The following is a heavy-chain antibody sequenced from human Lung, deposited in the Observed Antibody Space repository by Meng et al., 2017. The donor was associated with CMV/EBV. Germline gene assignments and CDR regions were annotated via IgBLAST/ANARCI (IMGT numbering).Heavy chain of an antibody. D-gene: IGHD3-9*01. CDR3: AREALLIPDWGPRYFDY. J-gene: IGHJ4*02. Sequence: GGSLRLSXAASGFTFSSYSMNWVRQAPGKGLEWVSSISSSSSNTYYADSVKGRFTISRDNAKNSLNLQMKSLRAEDTAVYYFAREALLIPDWGPRYFDYWGQGTRVTGSS. V-gene: IGHV3-21*01. CDR1: GFTFSSYS. CDR2: ISSSSSNT.